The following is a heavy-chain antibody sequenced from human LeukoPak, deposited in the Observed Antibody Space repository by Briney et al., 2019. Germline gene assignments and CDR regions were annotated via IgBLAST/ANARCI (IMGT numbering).Heavy chain of an antibody. CDR2: IIPIFGTA. V-gene: IGHV1-69*13. D-gene: IGHD3-22*01. J-gene: IGHJ4*02. CDR1: GGTFSSYA. CDR3: ARAMGDYYDSSVFY. Sequence: ASAKVSCKASGGTFSSYAISWVRQAPGQGLEWMGGIIPIFGTANYAQKFQGRVTITADESTSTAYMELSSLRSEDTAVYYCARAMGDYYDSSVFYWGQGTLVTVSS.